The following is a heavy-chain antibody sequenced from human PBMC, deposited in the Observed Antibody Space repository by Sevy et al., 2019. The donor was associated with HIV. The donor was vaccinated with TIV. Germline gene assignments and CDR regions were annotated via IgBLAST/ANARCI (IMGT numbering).Heavy chain of an antibody. J-gene: IGHJ4*02. Sequence: GGSLRLSCAASGFTFSSYWMIWVRQAPGKGLEWVANINRDGSTKNYVDSVKGRFTISRDNAKNSLYLEMNSLRAEDTAVYYCARDDRPSGWLFDYWGQGTLVTVSS. CDR1: GFTFSSYW. CDR2: INRDGSTK. CDR3: ARDDRPSGWLFDY. D-gene: IGHD6-19*01. V-gene: IGHV3-7*01.